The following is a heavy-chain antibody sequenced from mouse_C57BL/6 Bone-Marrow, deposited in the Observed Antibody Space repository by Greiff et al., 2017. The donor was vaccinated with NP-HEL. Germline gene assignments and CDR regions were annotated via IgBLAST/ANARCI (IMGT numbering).Heavy chain of an antibody. CDR3: TRIYYGNFLAWFAY. V-gene: IGHV5-9-1*02. D-gene: IGHD2-1*01. CDR1: GFTFSSYA. Sequence: EVQRVESGGDLVKPGGSLKLSCAASGFTFSSYAMSWVRQTPGKRLEWVAYISSGGDYIYYADTVKGRFTISRDNARNTLYLQMSSLQSEDTAMYYCTRIYYGNFLAWFAYWGQGTLVTVSA. J-gene: IGHJ3*01. CDR2: ISSGGDYI.